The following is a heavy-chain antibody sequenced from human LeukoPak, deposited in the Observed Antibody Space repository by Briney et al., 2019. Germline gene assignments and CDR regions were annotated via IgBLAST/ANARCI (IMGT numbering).Heavy chain of an antibody. V-gene: IGHV3-48*02. J-gene: IGHJ4*02. Sequence: PGGSLRLSCAASGFTFSSYSMNWVRQAPGKGLEWVSYISSSSSTIYYADSVKGRFTISRDNAENSLYLQMNSLRDEDTAVYYCARNPGACSGGSCYYPFDYWGQGTLVTVSS. CDR1: GFTFSSYS. CDR2: ISSSSSTI. CDR3: ARNPGACSGGSCYYPFDY. D-gene: IGHD2-15*01.